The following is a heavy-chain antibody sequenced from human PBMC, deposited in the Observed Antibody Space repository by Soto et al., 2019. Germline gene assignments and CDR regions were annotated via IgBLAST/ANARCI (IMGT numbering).Heavy chain of an antibody. J-gene: IGHJ6*02. Sequence: PSETLSLTCAVSGGSISSSNWWSWVRQPPGKGLEWIGEIYHSGSTNYNPSLKSRVTISVDKSKNQFSLKLSSVTAADTAVYYCAIVTSSSYPYGMDVWGQGTTVTVSS. D-gene: IGHD6-6*01. CDR3: AIVTSSSYPYGMDV. CDR1: GGSISSSNW. CDR2: IYHSGST. V-gene: IGHV4-4*02.